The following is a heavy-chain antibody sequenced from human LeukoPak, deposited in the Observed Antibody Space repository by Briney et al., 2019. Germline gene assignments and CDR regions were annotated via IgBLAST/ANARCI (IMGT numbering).Heavy chain of an antibody. J-gene: IGHJ4*02. CDR2: ISYDGSNK. Sequence: GRSLRLSCAASGFTFSSYGMHWVRQAPGKGLEWVAVISYDGSNKYYADSVKGRFTISRDNSKNTLYLQMNSLRAEDTAVYYCAKVGFAGYGDYKFSDYWGQGTLVTVSS. V-gene: IGHV3-30*18. CDR1: GFTFSSYG. D-gene: IGHD4-17*01. CDR3: AKVGFAGYGDYKFSDY.